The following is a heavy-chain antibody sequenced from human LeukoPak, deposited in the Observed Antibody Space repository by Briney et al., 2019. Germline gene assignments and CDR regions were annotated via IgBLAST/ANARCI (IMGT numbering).Heavy chain of an antibody. CDR3: AREGGHTYYFDY. Sequence: GGSLRLSCAASGFTVSSTYMSWVRQAPGKGLEWVSVIYSGGNTYYADSVKGRFTISRDNSKGTLYLQMNRLRAEDTAVDYCAREGGHTYYFDYWGQGTLVTVSS. D-gene: IGHD2-21*01. CDR1: GFTVSSTY. V-gene: IGHV3-66*01. J-gene: IGHJ4*02. CDR2: IYSGGNT.